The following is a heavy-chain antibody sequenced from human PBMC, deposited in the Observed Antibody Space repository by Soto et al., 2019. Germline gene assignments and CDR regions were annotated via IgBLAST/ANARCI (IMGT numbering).Heavy chain of an antibody. D-gene: IGHD3-22*01. CDR2: ITSHSVYI. J-gene: IGHJ4*02. CDR1: GFGFDVHT. V-gene: IGHV3-21*01. CDR3: ARGVSYDESGHYLCLVFDY. Sequence: GGSLGLSCEAPGFGFDVHTMNWVRQVLGRGLRGVPSITSHSVYIWYADSVRGRFTISRDNAKNSVYLQLSGLRDDDTAVYYCARGVSYDESGHYLCLVFDYWGQGALVTVSS.